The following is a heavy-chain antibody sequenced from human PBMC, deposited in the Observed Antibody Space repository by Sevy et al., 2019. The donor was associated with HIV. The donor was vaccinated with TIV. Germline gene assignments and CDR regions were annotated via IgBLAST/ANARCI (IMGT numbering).Heavy chain of an antibody. CDR2: ISGSGDNT. V-gene: IGHV3-23*01. CDR1: GFTFSNYA. D-gene: IGHD5-18*01. J-gene: IGHJ4*02. CDR3: AKDSGDDNYGLFDY. Sequence: GGSLRLSCGASGFTFSNYAMSWVHQAPGKGLEWVSSISGSGDNTYYADSVKGRFTVSRDNSKNTRYLQMNSLRAEDTAVYYCAKDSGDDNYGLFDYWGQGTLVTVSS.